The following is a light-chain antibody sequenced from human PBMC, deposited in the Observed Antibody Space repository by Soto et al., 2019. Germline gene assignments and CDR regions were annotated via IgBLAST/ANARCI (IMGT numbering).Light chain of an antibody. CDR3: HNYGTYQK. Sequence: EIVLTQSPGTLSFFPGERGTLSCRANQRISSNYLAWYQQKPGQAPRLVIYNKSSRATGIQERFSGSGSGTDFTLTISRLEPEDLALYYCHNYGTYQKFGQGTNGDIK. CDR2: NKS. CDR1: QRISSNY. V-gene: IGKV3-20*01. J-gene: IGKJ1*01.